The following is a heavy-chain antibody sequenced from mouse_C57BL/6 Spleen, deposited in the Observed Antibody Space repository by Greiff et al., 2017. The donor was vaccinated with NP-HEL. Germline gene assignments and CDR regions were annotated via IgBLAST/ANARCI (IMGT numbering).Heavy chain of an antibody. V-gene: IGHV1-50*01. CDR2: IDPSDSYT. CDR1: GYTFTSYW. D-gene: IGHD1-1*01. Sequence: QVQLKQPGAELVKPGASVKLSCKASGYTFTSYWMQWVKQRPGQGLEWIGEIDPSDSYTNYNQKFKGKATLTVDTSSSTAYMQLSSLTSEDSAVYYCASRGGDGSSLYWFFDVWGTGTTVTVSS. CDR3: ASRGGDGSSLYWFFDV. J-gene: IGHJ1*03.